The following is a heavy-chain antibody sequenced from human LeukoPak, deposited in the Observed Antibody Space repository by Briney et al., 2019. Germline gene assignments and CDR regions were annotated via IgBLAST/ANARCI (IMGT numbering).Heavy chain of an antibody. J-gene: IGHJ6*02. CDR3: ARDGNWNYASYYYGMDV. D-gene: IGHD1-7*01. Sequence: GGSLRLSCAASGFTFSSYWMSWVRQAPGEGLEWVANIKQDGSEKYYVDSVKGRFTISRDNAKNSLYLQMNSLRAEDTAVYYCARDGNWNYASYYYGMDVWGQGTTVTVSS. CDR1: GFTFSSYW. CDR2: IKQDGSEK. V-gene: IGHV3-7*01.